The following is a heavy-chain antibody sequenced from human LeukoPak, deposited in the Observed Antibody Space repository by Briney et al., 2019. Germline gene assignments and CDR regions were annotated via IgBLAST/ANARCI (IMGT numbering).Heavy chain of an antibody. J-gene: IGHJ4*02. V-gene: IGHV2-5*01. CDR3: AHSKVSANRITIFGVDHYYFDY. D-gene: IGHD3-3*01. CDR1: GFSLSTSGVG. CDR2: MYWNDDK. Sequence: SGPTLVNPTQTLTLTCTFSGFSLSTSGVGGGWIRQPPGKALEWLALMYWNDDKRYTPSLKSRLTITKDTSKNQVVLTMTNMDPVDTATYYCAHSKVSANRITIFGVDHYYFDYWGQGTLVTVSS.